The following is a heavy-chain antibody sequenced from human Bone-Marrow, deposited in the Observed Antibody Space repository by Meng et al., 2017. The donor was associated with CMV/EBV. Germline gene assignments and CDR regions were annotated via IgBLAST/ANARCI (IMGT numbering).Heavy chain of an antibody. CDR2: MYYSGST. CDR1: GGSFSSSSSC. D-gene: IGHD6-6*01. CDR3: ARDGSSSSFDY. Sequence: RLQPQGARPGLVKPSETLALTCTGSGGSFSSSSSCWGWPRQPPGKGLEWIGSMYYSGSTYYNPSLKRCVTISVDTSKNQFCLPLSSVTAADTAVYYCARDGSSSSFDYWGQGTLVTVSS. J-gene: IGHJ4*02. V-gene: IGHV4-39*06.